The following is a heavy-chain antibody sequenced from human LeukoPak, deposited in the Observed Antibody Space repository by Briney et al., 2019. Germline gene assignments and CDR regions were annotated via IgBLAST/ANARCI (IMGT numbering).Heavy chain of an antibody. CDR2: INPNSGGT. V-gene: IGHV1-2*02. J-gene: IGHJ4*02. CDR1: GYTFTGYY. D-gene: IGHD3-3*01. Sequence: RASVKVSCKASGYTFTGYYMHWVRQAPGQGLEWMGWINPNSGGTNYAQKFQGRVTMTRDTPISTAYMELSRLRSDDTAVYYCARDRRLVLRQFDYWGQGTLVTVSS. CDR3: ARDRRLVLRQFDY.